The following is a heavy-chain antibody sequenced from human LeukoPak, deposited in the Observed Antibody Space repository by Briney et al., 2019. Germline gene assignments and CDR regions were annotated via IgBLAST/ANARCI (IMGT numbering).Heavy chain of an antibody. V-gene: IGHV1-8*01. CDR3: ARGSGTITMVRGVFYGMDV. CDR2: ISPNSGDT. J-gene: IGHJ6*02. D-gene: IGHD3-10*01. CDR1: GYTFTSYD. Sequence: ASVKVSCKASGYTFTSYDFNWVRQATGQRPEWMGWISPNSGDTGYVQKFQDRVTMTRNTSISTAYMELSSLRSEDTAVYYCARGSGTITMVRGVFYGMDVWGQGTTVTVSS.